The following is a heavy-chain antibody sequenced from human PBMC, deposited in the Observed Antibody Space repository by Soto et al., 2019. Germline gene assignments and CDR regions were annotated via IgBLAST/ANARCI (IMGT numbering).Heavy chain of an antibody. V-gene: IGHV2-5*02. J-gene: IGHJ4*02. CDR2: IYWDDDK. D-gene: IGHD4-17*01. CDR3: AHRLSSPGDYGDYKTSFDY. Sequence: SGPTLVNPTQTLTLTCTFSGFSLSTSGVGVGWIRQPPGKALEWLALIYWDDDKRYSPSLKSRLTITKDTSKNQVVLTMTNMDPVDTATYYCAHRLSSPGDYGDYKTSFDYWGQGTLVTVSS. CDR1: GFSLSTSGVG.